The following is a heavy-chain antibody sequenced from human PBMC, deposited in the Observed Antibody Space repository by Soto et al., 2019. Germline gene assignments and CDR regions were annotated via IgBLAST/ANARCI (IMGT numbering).Heavy chain of an antibody. CDR3: ARARTPTNYYFDY. CDR1: GGSISSGGYS. V-gene: IGHV4-30-2*01. Sequence: SETLSLTCAVSGGSISSGGYSWSWIRQPPGKGLEWIGYIYHSGSTYYNPSLKSRVTISVDRSKNQFSLKLSSVTAAGTAVYYCARARTPTNYYFDYWGQGTLVTVSS. D-gene: IGHD1-1*01. CDR2: IYHSGST. J-gene: IGHJ4*02.